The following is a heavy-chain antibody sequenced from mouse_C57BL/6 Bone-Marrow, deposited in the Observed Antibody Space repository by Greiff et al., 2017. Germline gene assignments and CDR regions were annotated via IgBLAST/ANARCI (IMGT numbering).Heavy chain of an antibody. CDR1: GYTFTSYG. J-gene: IGHJ4*01. CDR3: ARSRIYYVNRLAMDD. V-gene: IGHV1-81*01. CDR2: IYPRSGNT. Sequence: VQLQQSGAELVRPGASVKLSCKASGYTFTSYGISWVKQRTGQGLEWIGEIYPRSGNTYYNEKFKGKATLTADKSSSTAYMELRSLTSEDSAVYFCARSRIYYVNRLAMDDWGQGTSVTVSS. D-gene: IGHD2-1*01.